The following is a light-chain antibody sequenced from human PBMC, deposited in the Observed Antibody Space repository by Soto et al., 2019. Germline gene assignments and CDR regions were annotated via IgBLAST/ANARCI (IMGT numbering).Light chain of an antibody. V-gene: IGKV1-6*01. CDR2: AAS. CDR3: LQDYRFPPWT. CDR1: QDIRND. Sequence: AIQMTQSPSSLSASVGYRVTITCRASQDIRNDLGWYQQKPGKAPKLLIYAASSLQTGVPSRFSGSGSGTDFTLTISSLQPEDFATYYCLQDYRFPPWTFGQGTKVEVK. J-gene: IGKJ1*01.